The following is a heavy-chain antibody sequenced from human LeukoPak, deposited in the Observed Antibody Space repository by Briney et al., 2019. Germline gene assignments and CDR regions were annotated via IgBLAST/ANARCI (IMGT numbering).Heavy chain of an antibody. V-gene: IGHV6-1*01. CDR1: GDSVSSNSAA. CDR3: ARDQQEYSYGGYYYYGMDV. Sequence: SQTLSLTCAISGDSVSSNSAAWNWIRQSPSRGLEWLGRTYYRSKWYNDYAVSVKSRITINPDTSKNQFSLQLNSVTPEDTAVYYCARDQQEYSYGGYYYYGMDVWGQGTTVTVSS. CDR2: TYYRSKWYN. D-gene: IGHD5-18*01. J-gene: IGHJ6*02.